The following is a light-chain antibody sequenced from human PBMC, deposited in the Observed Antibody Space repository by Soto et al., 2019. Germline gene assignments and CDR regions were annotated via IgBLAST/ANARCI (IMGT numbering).Light chain of an antibody. Sequence: DIQMTQSPSSLSASVGDRVTITCRASQGIRNDLGWYQQKPGGAPKLLIYSASTLQTGVPSRFTGSGSGTEFTLTISSLQSEDFAVYYCQQYNNWPTWTFGQGTKVDIK. CDR2: SAS. CDR3: QQYNNWPTWT. CDR1: QGIRND. V-gene: IGKV1-17*01. J-gene: IGKJ1*01.